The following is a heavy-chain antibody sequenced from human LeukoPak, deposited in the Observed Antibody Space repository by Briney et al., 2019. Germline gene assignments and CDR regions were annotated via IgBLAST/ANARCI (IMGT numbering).Heavy chain of an antibody. CDR2: ISYSGIT. J-gene: IGHJ4*02. D-gene: IGHD6-19*01. CDR3: ARRKQWLAAVDY. V-gene: IGHV4-39*07. CDR1: GGSISSSRDS. Sequence: SETLSLTCSVSGGSISSSRDSWNWIRQPPGKGLEWIGSISYSGITYYNPSLKSRVTISVDTSKNQFSLRVNSVTAADTAVYFCARRKQWLAAVDYWGQGTLVTVSS.